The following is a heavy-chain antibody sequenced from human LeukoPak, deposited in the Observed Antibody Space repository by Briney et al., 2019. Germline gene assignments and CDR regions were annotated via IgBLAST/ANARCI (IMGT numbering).Heavy chain of an antibody. Sequence: PGGSLRLSCAASGFTFSSYWMHWVRQAPGKGLVWVSRINSDGSTTNYADSVKGRFTIFRDNAKNTLYLQMNSLRAEDTAVYYCASGSNMVRGVLTGASDYWGQGTLVTVSS. CDR1: GFTFSSYW. J-gene: IGHJ4*02. CDR2: INSDGSTT. CDR3: ASGSNMVRGVLTGASDY. V-gene: IGHV3-74*01. D-gene: IGHD3-10*01.